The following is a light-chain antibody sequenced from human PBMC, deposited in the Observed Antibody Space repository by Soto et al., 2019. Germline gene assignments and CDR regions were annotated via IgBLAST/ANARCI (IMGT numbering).Light chain of an antibody. CDR3: GAWDDSLNVYV. J-gene: IGLJ1*01. CDR1: SSNLAYNS. CDR2: DDN. Sequence: QSVLTQPPSVSAAPGQDVTISCSGSSSNLAYNSLSWYQQLPGTAPKLFIYDDNKRPSGLPARFSGSKSGTSATLGITGLETGDEADYYCGAWDDSLNVYVFGSGTKVTVL. V-gene: IGLV1-51*01.